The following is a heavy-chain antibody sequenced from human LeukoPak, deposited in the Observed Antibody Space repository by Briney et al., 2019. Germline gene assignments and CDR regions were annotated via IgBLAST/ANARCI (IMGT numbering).Heavy chain of an antibody. J-gene: IGHJ3*01. Sequence: GGSLRLSCAPSEFTFSTYSMNWVRQAPGKGLEWVSSIISISSHIYYTDSVKDRFTISRHNAKNSPYLQMDSLIAKTTAINSCGSPYGEYAGGSAFDVWGPGTLVSVSS. D-gene: IGHD4-17*01. CDR3: GSPYGEYAGGSAFDV. CDR2: IISISSHI. CDR1: EFTFSTYS. V-gene: IGHV3-21*01.